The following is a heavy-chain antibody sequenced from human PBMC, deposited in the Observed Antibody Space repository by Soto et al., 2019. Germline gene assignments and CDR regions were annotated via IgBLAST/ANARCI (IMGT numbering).Heavy chain of an antibody. D-gene: IGHD6-19*01. CDR2: INHSGST. V-gene: IGHV4-34*01. CDR1: GGSFSGYY. CDR3: ARRGWYYYYGMDV. Sequence: PSETLSLTCAVYGGSFSGYYWSWIRQPPGKGLEWIGEINHSGSTNYNPSLKGRVTISVDTSKNQFSLKLSSVTAADTAVYYCARRGWYYYYGMDVWGQGTTVTVSS. J-gene: IGHJ6*02.